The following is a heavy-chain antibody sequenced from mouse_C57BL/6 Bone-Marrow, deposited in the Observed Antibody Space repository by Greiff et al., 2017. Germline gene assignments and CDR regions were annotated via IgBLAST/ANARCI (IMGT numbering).Heavy chain of an antibody. CDR3: AIYGSMGFAY. D-gene: IGHD1-1*01. CDR1: GFTFSSYG. CDR2: ISSGGSYT. Sequence: EVKLVESGGDLVKPGGSLKLSCAASGFTFSSYGMSWVRQTPDKSLEWVATISSGGSYTYYPDSVKGRFTISRDNAKNTLYLQMSSLKSEDTAMYYCAIYGSMGFAYGCQGTLVTVSA. V-gene: IGHV5-6*01. J-gene: IGHJ3*01.